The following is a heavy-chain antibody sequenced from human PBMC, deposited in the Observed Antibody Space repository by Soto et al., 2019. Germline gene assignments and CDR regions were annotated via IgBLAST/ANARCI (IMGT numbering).Heavy chain of an antibody. CDR2: ISSSSSTI. D-gene: IGHD3-9*01. J-gene: IGHJ6*02. V-gene: IGHV3-48*02. CDR1: GFIFSSYG. CDR3: ARGKGLPRTGNVYYYGMDV. Sequence: EVQLVESGGGLVQPGGSLRLSCAASGFIFSSYGMNWVRQAPGKGLEWVSYISSSSSTIYYVDSVKGRFTISRDNAKNSLYLQMNSLRDEDTAVYYCARGKGLPRTGNVYYYGMDVWGQGTTVTVAS.